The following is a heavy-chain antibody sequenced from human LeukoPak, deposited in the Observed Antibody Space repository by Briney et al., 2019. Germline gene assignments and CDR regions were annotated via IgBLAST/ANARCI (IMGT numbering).Heavy chain of an antibody. V-gene: IGHV4-34*01. CDR3: ARGLRGYSYGNWFDP. CDR2: INRGGIT. D-gene: IGHD5-18*01. CDR1: GGSFSGYY. J-gene: IGHJ5*02. Sequence: SETLSLTCAVEGGSFSGYYWSWIRQPPGKGLEWIGEINRGGITTYNPSLRSRVSISIDTSKMQFSLKLRAVTAADRAVYYCARGLRGYSYGNWFDPWGQGTLVTVSS.